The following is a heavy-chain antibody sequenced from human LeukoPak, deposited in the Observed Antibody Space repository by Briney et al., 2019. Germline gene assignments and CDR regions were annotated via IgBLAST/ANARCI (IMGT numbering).Heavy chain of an antibody. V-gene: IGHV1-46*01. CDR2: INPSGGST. Sequence: ASVKVSCKAFGYTFTGYYMHWVRQAPGQGLEWMGIINPSGGSTSYAQKFQGRVTMTRDMSTSTVYMELSSLRSEDTAVCYCARGGGRYCSSTSCYSGFQHWGQGTLVTVSS. CDR1: GYTFTGYY. CDR3: ARGGGRYCSSTSCYSGFQH. J-gene: IGHJ1*01. D-gene: IGHD2-2*01.